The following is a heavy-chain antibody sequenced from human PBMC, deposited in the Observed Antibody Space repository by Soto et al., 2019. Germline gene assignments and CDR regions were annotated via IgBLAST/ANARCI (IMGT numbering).Heavy chain of an antibody. V-gene: IGHV1-69*01. CDR3: ARFGVDSGYLDR. D-gene: IGHD3-3*01. J-gene: IGHJ4*02. Sequence: QVQLVQSGPEVKQPGSSVKVSCKASGGGFISYAIGWVRQAPGQGLEWLGGIIPIFGTPNYSEKFQGRVSITADDSAGQSYVEPNGVTSEETAVYFCARFGVDSGYLDRWSQGTLFTVSS. CDR1: GGGFISYA. CDR2: IIPIFGTP.